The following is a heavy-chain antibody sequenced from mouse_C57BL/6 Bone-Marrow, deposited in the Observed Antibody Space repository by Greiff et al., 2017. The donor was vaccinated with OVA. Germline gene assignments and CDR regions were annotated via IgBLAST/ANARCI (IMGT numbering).Heavy chain of an antibody. CDR3: ARSSTVVADYFDY. CDR1: GYTFTSYW. V-gene: IGHV1-72*01. Sequence: QVQLKESGAELVKPGASVKLSCKASGYTFTSYWMHWVKQRPGRGLEWIGRIDPNSGGTKYNEKFKSKATLNVDKPSSTAYMQLSSLTSEDSAVYYCARSSTVVADYFDYWGQGTTLTVSS. D-gene: IGHD1-1*01. CDR2: IDPNSGGT. J-gene: IGHJ2*01.